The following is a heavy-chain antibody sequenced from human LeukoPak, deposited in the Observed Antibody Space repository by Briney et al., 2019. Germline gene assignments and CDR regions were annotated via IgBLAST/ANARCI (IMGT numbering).Heavy chain of an antibody. CDR2: IYPGDSDT. CDR1: GYSFTSYW. CDR3: ARRPDLPYGDYVLNP. J-gene: IGHJ5*02. Sequence: GESLKISCKGSGYSFTSYWIGWVRQMPGKGLEWVGIIYPGDSDTRYSPSFQGQVTISADKSISTAYLQWSSLKASDTAMYYCARRPDLPYGDYVLNPWGQGTLVTVSS. D-gene: IGHD4-17*01. V-gene: IGHV5-51*01.